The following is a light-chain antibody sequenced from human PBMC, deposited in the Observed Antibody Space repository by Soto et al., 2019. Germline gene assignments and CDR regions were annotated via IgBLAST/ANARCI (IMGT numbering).Light chain of an antibody. CDR2: EVT. CDR3: SSYAASNNFYFV. CDR1: SSDVGGYNY. J-gene: IGLJ3*02. V-gene: IGLV2-8*01. Sequence: QSVLTQPPSASGSPGQSLTISCTGTSSDVGGYNYVSWYQQYPGRAPKLMIYEVTKRPSGVPDRFSGSKSGNTASLTVSGLQAEDEADYYCSSYAASNNFYFVFGGGTKVTVL.